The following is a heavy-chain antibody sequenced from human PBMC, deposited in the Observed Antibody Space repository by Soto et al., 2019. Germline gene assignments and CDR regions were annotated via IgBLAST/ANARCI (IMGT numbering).Heavy chain of an antibody. V-gene: IGHV1-8*01. CDR2: MNPNSGNT. J-gene: IGHJ4*02. Sequence: QVQLVQSGAEVKKPGASVKVSCKASGYTFTSYDINWVRQATGQGLEWMGWMNPNSGNTVYAQKFQGRVTMTRNTSISTANLELGSLRSDDTAAYYCAIQRRGIDYWSQGTLVTVSS. CDR1: GYTFTSYD. D-gene: IGHD1-1*01. CDR3: AIQRRGIDY.